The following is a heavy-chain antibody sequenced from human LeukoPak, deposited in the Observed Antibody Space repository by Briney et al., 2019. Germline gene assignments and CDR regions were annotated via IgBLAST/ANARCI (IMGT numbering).Heavy chain of an antibody. CDR2: IIPILGIA. Sequence: SVKVSCKASGGTLSSYAISWVRQAPGQGLEWMGRIIPILGIANYAQKFQGRVTITADKSTSTAYMELSSLRSEDTAVYYCADSLGGYSYGSDYWGQGTLVTVSS. CDR3: ADSLGGYSYGSDY. V-gene: IGHV1-69*04. CDR1: GGTLSSYA. J-gene: IGHJ4*02. D-gene: IGHD5-18*01.